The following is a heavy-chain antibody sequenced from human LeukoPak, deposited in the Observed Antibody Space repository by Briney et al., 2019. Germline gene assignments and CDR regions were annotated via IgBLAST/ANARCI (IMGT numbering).Heavy chain of an antibody. CDR2: ISSSSSYI. CDR1: GFTFSSYS. V-gene: IGHV3-21*01. D-gene: IGHD5-12*01. CDR3: ARGGDSGYDPYFDY. J-gene: IGHJ4*02. Sequence: GGSLRLSCAASGFTFSSYSMNWVRQAPGKGLEWVSSISSSSSYIYYADSVKGRFTISRDNAKNSLYLQMNSLRAEDTAVYYCARGGDSGYDPYFDYWGQGTLVTVSS.